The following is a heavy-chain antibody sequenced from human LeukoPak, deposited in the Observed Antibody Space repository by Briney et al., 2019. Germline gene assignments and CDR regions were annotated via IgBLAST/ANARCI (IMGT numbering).Heavy chain of an antibody. Sequence: ASVKVSCKASGYTFTSYDINWVRQATGQGLEWMGWMNPNSGNTGQAQKFQGRITMTGNTSISTAYMELSSLRPEDTAVYYCAKYKSGDYFDSGKRYYFDQWGQGTPVTVSS. CDR1: GYTFTSYD. CDR2: MNPNSGNT. J-gene: IGHJ4*02. CDR3: AKYKSGDYFDSGKRYYFDQ. V-gene: IGHV1-8*01. D-gene: IGHD3-9*01.